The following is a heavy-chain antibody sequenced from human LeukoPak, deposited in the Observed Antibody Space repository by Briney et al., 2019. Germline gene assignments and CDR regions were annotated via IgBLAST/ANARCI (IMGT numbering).Heavy chain of an antibody. V-gene: IGHV1-69*01. Sequence: GASVKVSRKASGGTFSSYAISWVRQAPGQGLEWMGGIIPVFGTANYAQKFQGRVTITADESTSTAYMELSSLRSEDTAVYYCARGRGSYSHDAFDIWGQGTMVTVSS. CDR2: IIPVFGTA. CDR3: ARGRGSYSHDAFDI. D-gene: IGHD1-26*01. CDR1: GGTFSSYA. J-gene: IGHJ3*02.